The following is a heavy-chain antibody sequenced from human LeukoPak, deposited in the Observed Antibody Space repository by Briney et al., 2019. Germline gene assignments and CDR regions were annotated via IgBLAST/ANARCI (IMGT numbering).Heavy chain of an antibody. CDR1: GFTFGKYW. Sequence: GGSLRLSCVAAGFTFGKYWMSRVRQAPGKGLEWVSGISGSGDNTYYADSVKGRFTISRDNSKNTLHLQMKSLRAEDTAVYYCAKNTSEYGDASSPDYWGQGTLVTVSS. V-gene: IGHV3-23*01. CDR2: ISGSGDNT. CDR3: AKNTSEYGDASSPDY. J-gene: IGHJ4*02. D-gene: IGHD4-17*01.